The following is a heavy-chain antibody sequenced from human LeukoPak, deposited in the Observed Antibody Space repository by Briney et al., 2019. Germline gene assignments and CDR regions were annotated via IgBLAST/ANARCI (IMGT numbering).Heavy chain of an antibody. CDR2: ISGSGGST. D-gene: IGHD3-22*01. CDR3: ANYDSSGYYQGDY. J-gene: IGHJ4*02. Sequence: GGSLRFSCAASGFTFSSYAMSWVRQAPGKGLEWVSAISGSGGSTYYADSVKGRFTISRDNSKNTLYLQMNSLRAEDTAVYYCANYDSSGYYQGDYWGQGTLVTVSS. CDR1: GFTFSSYA. V-gene: IGHV3-23*01.